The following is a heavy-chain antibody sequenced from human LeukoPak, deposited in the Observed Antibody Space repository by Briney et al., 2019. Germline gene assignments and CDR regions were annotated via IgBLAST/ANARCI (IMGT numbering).Heavy chain of an antibody. CDR2: ISSSGTTI. Sequence: GGSLRLSCAASGFTLSSYEMNWVRQAPGKGLEWVSYISSSGTTIYYADSVKGRFTISRDNAKNTLYLQMNSLRAEDTAAYYCARVGVVAITGWFDPWGQGTLVTVSS. J-gene: IGHJ5*02. V-gene: IGHV3-48*03. D-gene: IGHD2-15*01. CDR1: GFTLSSYE. CDR3: ARVGVVAITGWFDP.